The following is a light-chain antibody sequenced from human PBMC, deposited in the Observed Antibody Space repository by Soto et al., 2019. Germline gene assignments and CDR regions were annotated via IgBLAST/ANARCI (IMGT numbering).Light chain of an antibody. V-gene: IGKV1-39*01. J-gene: IGKJ1*01. CDR1: QSISNH. Sequence: DIQMTQSPSSLSASAEDRVIITCRASQSISNHLTWYQQKPGKAPKLLIFAASSLDSGVPSRFSGSRSGPDFTLTISSLQPEDFATYYCQQSYSSPPTFGQGTKVDIK. CDR2: AAS. CDR3: QQSYSSPPT.